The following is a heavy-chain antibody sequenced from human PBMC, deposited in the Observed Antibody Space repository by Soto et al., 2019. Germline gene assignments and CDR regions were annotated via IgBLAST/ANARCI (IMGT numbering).Heavy chain of an antibody. CDR3: AHRRVNYGVDV. D-gene: IGHD3-22*01. CDR1: GFSLSTSGVG. CDR2: IHWDDST. J-gene: IGHJ6*02. Sequence: QITLKESGPTLVKPTQTLTLTCTLSGFSLSTSGVGVAWIRQPPGKALEWLAGIHWDDSTNYSPSLNSRLTITKDASKNQVVLTMTNMDPVDTDTYYSAHRRVNYGVDVWGQGTTVTVSS. V-gene: IGHV2-5*02.